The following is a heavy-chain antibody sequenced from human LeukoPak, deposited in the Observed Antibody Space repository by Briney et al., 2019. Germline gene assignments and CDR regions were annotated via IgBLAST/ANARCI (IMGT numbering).Heavy chain of an antibody. Sequence: GGSLRLSCAASGFTFSNAWMSWVRQAPGKGLEWVGRIKSKTDGGTTDYAAPVEGRFTISRDDSKNTLYLQMNSLKTEDTAVYYCTTTAVADLGFDYWGQGTLVTVSS. V-gene: IGHV3-15*01. CDR3: TTTAVADLGFDY. D-gene: IGHD6-19*01. J-gene: IGHJ4*02. CDR1: GFTFSNAW. CDR2: IKSKTDGGTT.